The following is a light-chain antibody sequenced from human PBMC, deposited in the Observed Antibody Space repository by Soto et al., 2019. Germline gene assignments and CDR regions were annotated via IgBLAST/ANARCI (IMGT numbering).Light chain of an antibody. CDR1: SGHSTYA. Sequence: QLVLTQSPSASASLGASVKLTCTLSSGHSTYAIAWHQQQPEKGPRYLMKLDSDGSHSKGDGIPDRFSGSSSGAERYLTISSLQSEDEADYYCQTWATGPGWVFGGGTKLTVL. V-gene: IGLV4-69*01. CDR3: QTWATGPGWV. J-gene: IGLJ3*02. CDR2: LDSDGSH.